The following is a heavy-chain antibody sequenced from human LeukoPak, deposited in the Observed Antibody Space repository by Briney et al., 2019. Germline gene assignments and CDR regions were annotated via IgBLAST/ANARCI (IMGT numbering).Heavy chain of an antibody. CDR1: GFTFDDYA. Sequence: GGSLRLSCAASGFTFDDYAMHWVRQAPGKGLEWVSGIRWNSGSIGYADSVKGRFTISRDNAKNSLYLQMNSLRAEDTALYYCAKGNIAAAGPTTPFDYWGQGTLVTVSS. CDR2: IRWNSGSI. D-gene: IGHD6-13*01. J-gene: IGHJ4*02. V-gene: IGHV3-9*01. CDR3: AKGNIAAAGPTTPFDY.